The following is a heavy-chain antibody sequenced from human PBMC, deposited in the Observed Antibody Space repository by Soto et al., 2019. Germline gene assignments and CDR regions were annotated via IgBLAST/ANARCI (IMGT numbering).Heavy chain of an antibody. V-gene: IGHV4-4*02. Sequence: QVQLQESGPGLVKPSGTLSLTCAVSGGSISSSNWWSWVRQPPGKGLEWIGEIYHSGSTNYNPSLKSRVTISVDKSKNQFSLKLSSVTAADTAVYYCARGRVGGYCSSTSCYTGFFDYWGQGTLVTVSS. D-gene: IGHD2-2*02. CDR1: GGSISSSNW. CDR3: ARGRVGGYCSSTSCYTGFFDY. CDR2: IYHSGST. J-gene: IGHJ4*02.